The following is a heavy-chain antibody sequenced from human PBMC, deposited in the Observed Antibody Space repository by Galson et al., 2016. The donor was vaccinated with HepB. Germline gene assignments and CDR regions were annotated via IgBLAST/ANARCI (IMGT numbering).Heavy chain of an antibody. Sequence: SETLSLTCAVSGGSVSSSDWWTWVRQPPGKGLEWIGEIYHSGLTNYNPSLKSRVTISIDTSKNQFSLNLSSVIAADTAVYYCARAIPGYERGPYFDYWGQGTRGTGSS. CDR2: IYHSGLT. CDR3: ARAIPGYERGPYFDY. V-gene: IGHV4-4*02. CDR1: GGSVSSSDW. J-gene: IGHJ4*02. D-gene: IGHD3-3*01.